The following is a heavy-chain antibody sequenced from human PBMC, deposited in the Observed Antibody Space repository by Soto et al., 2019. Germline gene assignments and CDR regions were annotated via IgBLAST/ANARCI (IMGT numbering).Heavy chain of an antibody. V-gene: IGHV4-31*03. J-gene: IGHJ4*02. CDR2: VHSTGNT. D-gene: IGHD5-12*01. CDR3: ARRGTYYFDY. CDR1: GDPIHTFSYF. Sequence: VQLRESGPGLVGPSQTLSLPCTASGDPIHTFSYFWSWIRQHPQKGLELIGYVHSTGNTYYNPSLESRVTISIDTSENKFSLDLDSLTAADTAVYYCARRGTYYFDYWGQGIRVTVSS.